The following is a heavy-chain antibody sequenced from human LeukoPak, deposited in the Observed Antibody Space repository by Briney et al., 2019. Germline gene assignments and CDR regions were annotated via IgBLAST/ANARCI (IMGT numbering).Heavy chain of an antibody. Sequence: ASVKLSFTASGYTFTGYYMHWVRQAPGQGLEWMGWINPNSGGTNYAQKFQGRVTMTRDTSISTAYMELSRLRSDDTAVYYCARDKGIAAAGTVGDYYYGMDVWGQPTKAAVCS. CDR2: INPNSGGT. CDR3: ARDKGIAAAGTVGDYYYGMDV. V-gene: IGHV1-2*02. D-gene: IGHD6-13*01. CDR1: GYTFTGYY. J-gene: IGHJ6*02.